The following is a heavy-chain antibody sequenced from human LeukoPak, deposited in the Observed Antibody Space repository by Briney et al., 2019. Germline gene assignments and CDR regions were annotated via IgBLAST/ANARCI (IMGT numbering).Heavy chain of an antibody. CDR3: ARDLLGNDYLDY. D-gene: IGHD2/OR15-2a*01. CDR2: ISAYNGNT. J-gene: IGHJ4*02. V-gene: IGHV1-18*01. CDR1: GYTFSSYG. Sequence: ASVKVSCKASGYTFSSYGISWVRQAPGQGLEWMGWISAYNGNTNYAQKLQGRVTMTTDTSTSTAYMELRSLRSEDTAVYYCARDLLGNDYLDYWGQGTLVTVSS.